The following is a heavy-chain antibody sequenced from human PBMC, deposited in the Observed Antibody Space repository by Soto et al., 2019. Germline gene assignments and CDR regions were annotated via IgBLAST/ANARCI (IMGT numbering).Heavy chain of an antibody. D-gene: IGHD3-16*02. CDR1: GFTFSSYS. J-gene: IGHJ6*02. V-gene: IGHV3-21*01. CDR3: ASSRTWWGELSRPSEEGDYYYYYYGMDV. CDR2: ISSSSSYI. Sequence: EVQLVESGGGLVKPGGSLRLSCAASGFTFSSYSMNWVRQAPGKGLEWVSSISSSSSYIYYADSVKGRFTISRDNAKNSQYLQINSRRADDAAVYYCASSRTWWGELSRPSEEGDYYYYYYGMDVWGQGTTVTVSS.